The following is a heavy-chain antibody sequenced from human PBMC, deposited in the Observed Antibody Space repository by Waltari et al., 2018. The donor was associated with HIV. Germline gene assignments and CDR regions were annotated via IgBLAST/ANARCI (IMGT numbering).Heavy chain of an antibody. CDR2: INPNIGGT. Sequence: QVQLVQSWAEVKKPGASVKVSCKASGSTFTGHYMHWVRQAPGQGLEWRRRINPNIGGTNYAKKLQGRVTRNRETSISTAYRERSRLKSDDTAVYYCARTFLYWSGGTCYFDYWGQGTLVTVSS. CDR3: ARTFLYWSGGTCYFDY. CDR1: GSTFTGHY. J-gene: IGHJ4*02. V-gene: IGHV1-2*02. D-gene: IGHD2-15*01.